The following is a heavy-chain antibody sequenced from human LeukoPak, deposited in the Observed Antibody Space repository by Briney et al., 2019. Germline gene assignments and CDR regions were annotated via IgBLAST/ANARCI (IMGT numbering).Heavy chain of an antibody. Sequence: GGSLRLSCAASGFTFSSYWMSWVRQAPGKGLEWVSSISGSSSYIYFADSVKGRFTISRDNAKHSLDLQMNSLRAEDTAVYYCARDSHYGYPSSWYHLVQIDYWGQGTLVIVSS. CDR3: ARDSHYGYPSSWYHLVQIDY. CDR1: GFTFSSYW. D-gene: IGHD2-2*03. J-gene: IGHJ4*02. V-gene: IGHV3-21*01. CDR2: ISGSSSYI.